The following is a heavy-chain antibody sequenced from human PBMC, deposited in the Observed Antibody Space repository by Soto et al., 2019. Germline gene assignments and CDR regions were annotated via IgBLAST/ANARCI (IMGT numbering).Heavy chain of an antibody. Sequence: GGSLRLSCAASGFTFSSYAMSWVRQAPGKGLEWVSAISGSGGSTYYADSVKGRFTISRDNSKNTLYLQMNSLGAEDTAVYYCPKAIIMLTVFDPWGQGTLVTVSS. V-gene: IGHV3-23*01. CDR1: GFTFSSYA. D-gene: IGHD3-10*02. J-gene: IGHJ5*02. CDR3: PKAIIMLTVFDP. CDR2: ISGSGGST.